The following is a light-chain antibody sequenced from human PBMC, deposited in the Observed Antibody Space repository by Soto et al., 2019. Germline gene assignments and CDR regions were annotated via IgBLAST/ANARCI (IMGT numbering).Light chain of an antibody. CDR2: DAS. V-gene: IGKV3-20*01. J-gene: IGKJ1*01. Sequence: EIVLTQSPGTVSLSPGDGATLSSRASQSVSSSYLAWYQQNPGQPTRLLIYDASNRATGIPARFSGSGSGTEFSLTITGLQSEAFALYYCQQYHNQPPWTIGRGTQVDIK. CDR1: QSVSSSY. CDR3: QQYHNQPPWT.